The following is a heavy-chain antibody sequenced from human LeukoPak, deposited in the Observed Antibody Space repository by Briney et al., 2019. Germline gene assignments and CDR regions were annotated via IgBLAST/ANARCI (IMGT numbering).Heavy chain of an antibody. CDR1: GFTFSDYY. Sequence: GGSLRLSCAASGFTFSDYYMSWIRQAPGKGLEWVSYISSSGSTIYYADSVKGRFTIFRDNAKNSLYLQTNSLRAEDTAVYYCAREGVVELHASGALDWFGPWGQGTLVTVSS. J-gene: IGHJ5*02. CDR2: ISSSGSTI. CDR3: AREGVVELHASGALDWFGP. V-gene: IGHV3-11*04. D-gene: IGHD1-7*01.